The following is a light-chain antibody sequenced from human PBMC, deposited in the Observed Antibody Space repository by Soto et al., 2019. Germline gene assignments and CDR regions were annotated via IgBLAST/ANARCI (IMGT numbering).Light chain of an antibody. CDR2: EVS. Sequence: QSVLTQPASVSGSPGQSITISCTGTSSDVGAYNFVSWYQQFPGKAPKLMIYEVSNRPSGVSDRFSGSKSGNTASLIISGLRPEGEADYYCSSQTASATVLFGGGTKVTVL. CDR3: SSQTASATVL. V-gene: IGLV2-14*01. CDR1: SSDVGAYNF. J-gene: IGLJ2*01.